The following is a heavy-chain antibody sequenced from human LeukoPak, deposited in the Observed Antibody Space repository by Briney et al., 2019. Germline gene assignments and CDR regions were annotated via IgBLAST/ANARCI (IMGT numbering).Heavy chain of an antibody. CDR1: GFTLGDYA. CDR2: IRSKAYGGTT. Sequence: GGSLRLSCTASGFTLGDYAMSWFRQAPGKGLEWVGFIRSKAYGGTTEYAASVKGRFTISRDDSKSIAYLQMNSLKTEDTAVYYCKTVTAPYAFDIWGQGTMVTVSS. V-gene: IGHV3-49*03. J-gene: IGHJ3*02. D-gene: IGHD4-17*01. CDR3: KTVTAPYAFDI.